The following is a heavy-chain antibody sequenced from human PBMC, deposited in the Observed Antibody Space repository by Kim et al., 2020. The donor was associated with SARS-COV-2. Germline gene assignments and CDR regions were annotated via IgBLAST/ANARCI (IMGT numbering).Heavy chain of an antibody. CDR3: AKDRDSYNGPFDY. CDR2: IWYDGSNK. D-gene: IGHD2-8*01. J-gene: IGHJ4*02. V-gene: IGHV3-33*06. Sequence: GGSLRLSCAASGFTFSSYGMHWVRQAPGKGLEWVAVIWYDGSNKYYADSMKGRFTISRDNSKNTLYLQMNSLRAEDTAVYYCAKDRDSYNGPFDYWGQGTLVTVSS. CDR1: GFTFSSYG.